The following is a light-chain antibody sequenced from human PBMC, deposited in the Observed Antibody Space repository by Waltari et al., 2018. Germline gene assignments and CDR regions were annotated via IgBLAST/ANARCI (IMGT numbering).Light chain of an antibody. CDR2: CVT. Sequence: QPALTQPASMSGSPGQSVTISCTGTSSDISDYNFFSWYQQHPGKGPKLIIYCVTNRGSGVTNRFAGSKSGNGASMTNTGLQAEDEADYYCSAYISRSISYVIVGGGTKLTVL. CDR1: SSDISDYNF. CDR3: SAYISRSISYVI. V-gene: IGLV2-14*03. J-gene: IGLJ2*01.